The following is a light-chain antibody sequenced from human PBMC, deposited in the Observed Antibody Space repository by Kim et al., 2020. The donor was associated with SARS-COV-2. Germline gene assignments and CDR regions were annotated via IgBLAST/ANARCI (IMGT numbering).Light chain of an antibody. CDR3: LLSYSGARLV. CDR2: DTS. CDR1: TGAVTSGHY. V-gene: IGLV7-46*01. Sequence: QAVVTQEPSLTVSPGGTVTLTCGSSTGAVTSGHYPYWFQQKPGQAPRTLIYDTSNKHSWTPARFSGSLLGGKAALTLSGAQPEDEAEYYCLLSYSGARLVFGGGTQPTVL. J-gene: IGLJ2*01.